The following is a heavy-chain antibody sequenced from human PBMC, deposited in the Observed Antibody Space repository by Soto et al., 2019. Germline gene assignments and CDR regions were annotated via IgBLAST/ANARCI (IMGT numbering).Heavy chain of an antibody. CDR3: AREAYYYGMDV. J-gene: IGHJ6*02. V-gene: IGHV1-2*02. Sequence: XSVKVSCKASVYTFTCYYMHWVRQAPGQGLEWMGWINPNSGGTNYAQKFQGRVTMTRDTSISTAYMELSRLRSDDTAVYYCAREAYYYGMDVWGQGTTVTVSS. CDR1: VYTFTCYY. CDR2: INPNSGGT.